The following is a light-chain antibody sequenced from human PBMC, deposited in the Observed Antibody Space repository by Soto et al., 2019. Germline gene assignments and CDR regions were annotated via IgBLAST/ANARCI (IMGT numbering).Light chain of an antibody. CDR3: MQGTHWPWT. CDR2: KVS. Sequence: VVMTQSPPSLPATLGQSASISCRSSQGPVYGDGKIYLDWFQQRPGQSPRRLIYKVSNRDSGVPDRFSGSGSGTDFTLEISRVEAEDVGVYYCMQGTHWPWTFGQGTKVEIK. V-gene: IGKV2-30*01. CDR1: QGPVYGDGKIY. J-gene: IGKJ1*01.